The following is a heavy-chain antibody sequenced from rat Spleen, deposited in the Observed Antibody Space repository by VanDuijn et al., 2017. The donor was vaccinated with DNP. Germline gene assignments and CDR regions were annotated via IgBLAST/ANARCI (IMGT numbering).Heavy chain of an antibody. V-gene: IGHV5-17*01. J-gene: IGHJ2*01. D-gene: IGHD1-11*01. CDR2: IIYAGSST. CDR1: GFTFSDYA. Sequence: EVQLVESGGGLVQPGRSLKLSCAASGFTFSDYAMAWVRQAPKKGLEWVATIIYAGSSTYYRDSVKGRFTISRDNAKSTLYLQMDSLRSEDTATYYCARHEATEGIDFDYWGQGVMVTVSS. CDR3: ARHEATEGIDFDY.